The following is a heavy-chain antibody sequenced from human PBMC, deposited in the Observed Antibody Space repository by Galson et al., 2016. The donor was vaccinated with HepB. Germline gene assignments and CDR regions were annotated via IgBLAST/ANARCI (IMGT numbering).Heavy chain of an antibody. CDR3: AHPEVRSGSYYDGLQFYLVQYNWCDS. Sequence: PALVKPTQTLTLTCTFSGFSLTTGGVGVGWIRQPPGKALEWLAIIYWDDDKRHSPSLKSRLTITKDASKNQVVLTMTNMGPVYTAPYYCAHPEVRSGSYYDGLQFYLVQYNWCDSWGQGTLVTVSS. D-gene: IGHD3-10*01. V-gene: IGHV2-5*02. CDR2: IYWDDDK. J-gene: IGHJ5*01. CDR1: GFSLTTGGVG.